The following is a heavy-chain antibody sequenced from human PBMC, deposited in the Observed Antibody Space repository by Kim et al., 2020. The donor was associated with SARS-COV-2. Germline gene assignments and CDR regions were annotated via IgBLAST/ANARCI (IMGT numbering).Heavy chain of an antibody. Sequence: GGSLRLSCAASRFTLSSYGMHWVRLAPGKGLEWVAVISYDGNDKYYADSVKGRFTISRDNSKNTLYLQMNSLRAEDTAVYYCARDEFRTIRGVIGYWGQGTLVTVSS. J-gene: IGHJ4*02. CDR2: ISYDGNDK. V-gene: IGHV3-30*03. CDR1: RFTLSSYG. CDR3: ARDEFRTIRGVIGY. D-gene: IGHD3-10*01.